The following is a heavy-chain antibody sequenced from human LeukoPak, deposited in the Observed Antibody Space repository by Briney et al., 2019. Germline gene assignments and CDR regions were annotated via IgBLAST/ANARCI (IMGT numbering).Heavy chain of an antibody. J-gene: IGHJ4*02. CDR2: IYYSGST. D-gene: IGHD3-22*01. CDR3: ARVNYYYDSSGYYPYYFDY. Sequence: SETLSLTCSVSGGSISSYYWSWIRQPPGKGLEWIGYIYYSGSTNYNPSLKSRVTISVDTSKNQFSLKLSSVTAADTAVYYCARVNYYYDSSGYYPYYFDYWGQGTLVTVSS. CDR1: GGSISSYY. V-gene: IGHV4-59*01.